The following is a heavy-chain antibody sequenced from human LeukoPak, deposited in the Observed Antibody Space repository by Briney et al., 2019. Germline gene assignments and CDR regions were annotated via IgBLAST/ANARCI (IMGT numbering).Heavy chain of an antibody. V-gene: IGHV5-51*01. CDR1: GCSFTTYW. CDR3: ARQGRIVVVTTTHDAFDI. D-gene: IGHD2-21*02. CDR2: IYPGDSDA. Sequence: GESLKISCTGFGCSFTTYWIGWVRQMPGRGLEWMGIIYPGDSDARYSPSLQGQVTISVDKSISTAYLQWSSLKASDTAMYYCARQGRIVVVTTTHDAFDIWGQGTMVTVSS. J-gene: IGHJ3*02.